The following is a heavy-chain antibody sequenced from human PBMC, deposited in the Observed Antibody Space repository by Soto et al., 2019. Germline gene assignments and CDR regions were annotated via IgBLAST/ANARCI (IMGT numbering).Heavy chain of an antibody. V-gene: IGHV3-48*01. CDR1: GFTFSSYS. Sequence: GGSLRLSCAASGFTFSSYSMNWVRQAPGKGLEWVSYISSSSSTIYYADSVKGRFTISRDNAKNSLYLQMNSLRAEDTAVYYCARGCLAVAPTCNFDYWGQGTLVTVS. CDR2: ISSSSSTI. J-gene: IGHJ4*02. CDR3: ARGCLAVAPTCNFDY. D-gene: IGHD6-19*01.